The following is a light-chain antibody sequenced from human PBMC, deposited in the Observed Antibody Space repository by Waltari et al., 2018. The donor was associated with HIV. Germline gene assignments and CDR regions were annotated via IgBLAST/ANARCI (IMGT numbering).Light chain of an antibody. J-gene: IGLJ2*01. Sequence: QSVLTQPPSVSAAPGQKVSISCSGGPSNVWSHYVGWYQQLPGTAPRLIIYEDNKRPSGIPDRFSGSKSGTSATLDIAGLQTGDEADYYCGTWDSSLSARGVVFGGGTKLTVL. CDR2: EDN. CDR1: PSNVWSHY. CDR3: GTWDSSLSARGVV. V-gene: IGLV1-51*02.